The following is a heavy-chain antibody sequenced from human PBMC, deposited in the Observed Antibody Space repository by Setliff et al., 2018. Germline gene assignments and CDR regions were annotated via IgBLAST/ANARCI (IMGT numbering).Heavy chain of an antibody. CDR1: SGSISYNNW. D-gene: IGHD3-3*01. CDR3: ARDDTYDFWGGHGHLDS. Sequence: SETLSLTCAASSGSISYNNWWTWVRQPPGKGLEWIGEIYHTESTNYNPSLKSRVTISLDKSKNQFSLELSSVTAADTAVYYCARDDTYDFWGGHGHLDSWGQGILVTVSS. J-gene: IGHJ4*02. CDR2: IYHTEST. V-gene: IGHV4-4*02.